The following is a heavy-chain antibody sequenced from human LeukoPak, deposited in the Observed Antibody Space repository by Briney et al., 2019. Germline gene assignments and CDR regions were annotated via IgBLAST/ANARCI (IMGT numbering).Heavy chain of an antibody. CDR2: ISGNGGNT. D-gene: IGHD6-13*01. Sequence: PGGSLRLSCAASGFTFSSYAMHWVRQAPGKGLEYVSAISGNGGNTFYANSVKGRFTISRDNAKNTLYLQMNSLRAEDTAVYYCARVFGWGEPYSSSPYYFDYWGQGTLVTVSS. J-gene: IGHJ4*02. CDR1: GFTFSSYA. V-gene: IGHV3-64*01. CDR3: ARVFGWGEPYSSSPYYFDY.